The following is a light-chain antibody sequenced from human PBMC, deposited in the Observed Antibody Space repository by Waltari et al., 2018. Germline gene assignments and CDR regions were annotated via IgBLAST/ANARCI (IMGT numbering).Light chain of an antibody. J-gene: IGLJ1*01. CDR3: AAWDDSLSNFV. CDR2: KSN. Sequence: QSVLTQPPSASGTPGQKVTISCSGGSSNIGGNYVHWYQQLPGTAPKLLTYKSNQRPSGVPDRFSGSKSGTSASLAISGLRSEDEGHYYCAAWDDSLSNFVFGTGTKVTVL. CDR1: SSNIGGNY. V-gene: IGLV1-47*01.